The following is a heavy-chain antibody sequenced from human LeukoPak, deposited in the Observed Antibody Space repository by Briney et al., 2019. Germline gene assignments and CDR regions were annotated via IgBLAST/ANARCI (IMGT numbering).Heavy chain of an antibody. Sequence: GGSLRLSCAASGLTFSSYGMHWVRQAPGKGLEYVSAISSDGYSTFYANSVKGRLTISRDNSKSTLYLQMGSLRAEDMAVYYCARVQNMGTYDYWGQGTLVTVSS. CDR1: GLTFSSYG. CDR3: ARVQNMGTYDY. CDR2: ISSDGYST. J-gene: IGHJ4*02. V-gene: IGHV3-64*01.